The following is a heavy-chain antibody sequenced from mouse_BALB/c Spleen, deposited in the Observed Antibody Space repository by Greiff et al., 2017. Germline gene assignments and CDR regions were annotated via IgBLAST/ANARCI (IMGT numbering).Heavy chain of an antibody. V-gene: IGHV2-6-4*01. Sequence: VKLVESGPGLVAPSQSLSITCTVSGFSLSRYSVHWVRQPPGKGLGWLGMIWGGGSTDYNSALKSRLSISKDNSKSQVFLKMNSLQTDDTAMYYCARNEGTLTDWFAYWGQGTLVTVSA. D-gene: IGHD4-1*01. CDR3: ARNEGTLTDWFAY. J-gene: IGHJ3*01. CDR1: GFSLSRYS. CDR2: IWGGGST.